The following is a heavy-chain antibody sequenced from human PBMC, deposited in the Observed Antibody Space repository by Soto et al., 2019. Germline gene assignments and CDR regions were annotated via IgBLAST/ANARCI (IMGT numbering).Heavy chain of an antibody. D-gene: IGHD6-19*01. J-gene: IGHJ6*02. CDR1: GFTVSSNY. V-gene: IGHV3-53*04. Sequence: EVQLVESGGGLVQPGGSLRLSCAASGFTVSSNYMSWVRQAPGKGLEWVSVIYSGGSTYYADSVKGRFTISRHNSKNTXILQMNSLRAEDTAVYYCARDNRIAVAGIYYYGMDVWGQGTTVTVSS. CDR2: IYSGGST. CDR3: ARDNRIAVAGIYYYGMDV.